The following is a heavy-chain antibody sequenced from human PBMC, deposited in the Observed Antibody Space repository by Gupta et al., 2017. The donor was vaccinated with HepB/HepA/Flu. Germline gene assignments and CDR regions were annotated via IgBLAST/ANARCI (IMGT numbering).Heavy chain of an antibody. V-gene: IGHV4-59*08. CDR2: IYYSGST. CDR3: ARHEDEWVKGYFDY. D-gene: IGHD1-26*01. CDR1: VDSITNYS. J-gene: IGHJ4*02. Sequence: QVQLQESGPGLVKPSETLSLTCTVSVDSITNYSWSWIRQPPGKGLEWIGCIYYSGSTNYNPSLRSRVTMSVDTSKNQFSLKLNSLTAADTAVYFCARHEDEWVKGYFDYWGQGALVTVSS.